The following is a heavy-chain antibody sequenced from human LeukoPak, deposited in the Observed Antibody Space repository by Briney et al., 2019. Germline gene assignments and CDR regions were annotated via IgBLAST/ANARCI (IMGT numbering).Heavy chain of an antibody. V-gene: IGHV4-30-2*01. CDR1: GGSISSGGYS. CDR2: IYHSGST. Sequence: SETLSLTCAVSGGSISSGGYSWSWIRQPPGKGLEWIGYIYHSGSTYYNPSPKSRVTISVDRSKNQFSLKLSSVTAADTAVYYCARGSSGYRIDYWGQGTLVAVSS. D-gene: IGHD3-22*01. J-gene: IGHJ4*02. CDR3: ARGSSGYRIDY.